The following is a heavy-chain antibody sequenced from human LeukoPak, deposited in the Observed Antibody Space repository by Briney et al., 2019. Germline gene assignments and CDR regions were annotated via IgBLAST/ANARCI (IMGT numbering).Heavy chain of an antibody. CDR1: GGSISSGDYS. V-gene: IGHV4-30-4*08. D-gene: IGHD1-26*01. CDR3: ARGRVGATYY. J-gene: IGHJ4*02. CDR2: IYYSGIT. Sequence: SQTLSLTCTVSGGSISSGDYSWSWVRQPPGRGLEWIGNIYYSGITNYNPSLNSRVTISVGTSKNQFSLRLSSATAADTAVYYCARGRVGATYYWGQGTLVTVSS.